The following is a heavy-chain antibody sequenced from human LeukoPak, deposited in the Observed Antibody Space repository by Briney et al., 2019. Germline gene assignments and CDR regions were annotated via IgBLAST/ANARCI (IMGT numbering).Heavy chain of an antibody. CDR3: ARVQGYCSGGSCFPWDY. J-gene: IGHJ4*02. Sequence: GSLRLSCAASGFTFSSYSMSWVRQAPGKGLEWVANIKQDGNQKYYVDSVKGRFTISRDSAQNSLYLQMNSLRAEETAVYYCARVQGYCSGGSCFPWDYWGQGALVTVSS. CDR1: GFTFSSYS. D-gene: IGHD2-15*01. CDR2: IKQDGNQK. V-gene: IGHV3-7*05.